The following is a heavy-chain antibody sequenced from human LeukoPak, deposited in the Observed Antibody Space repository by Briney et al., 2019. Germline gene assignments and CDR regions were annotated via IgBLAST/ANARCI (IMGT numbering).Heavy chain of an antibody. V-gene: IGHV4-34*01. Sequence: PSETLSLTCAVYGGSFSAYYWSWIRQPPGKGLEWIGEINHSGSTYYSPSLKSRVTISVDTSKNQFALKLSSVTAADTAVYYCVRGRYSSGWYKDKNWFDPWGQGTPVTVSS. CDR3: VRGRYSSGWYKDKNWFDP. D-gene: IGHD6-19*01. CDR1: GGSFSAYY. J-gene: IGHJ5*02. CDR2: INHSGST.